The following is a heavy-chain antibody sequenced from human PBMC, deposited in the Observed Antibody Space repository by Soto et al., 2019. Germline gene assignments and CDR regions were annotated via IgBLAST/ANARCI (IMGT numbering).Heavy chain of an antibody. V-gene: IGHV3-23*01. Sequence: GGSLRLSCAASGFTFSSYAVSWVRQAPGKGLDCVSSISSSGGSTFYADSVKGRFTISRDNSKNTLFLQMNSLRAGDTAVYYCAKLQGLLPLPIPWGQGTLVTVSS. CDR1: GFTFSSYA. CDR2: ISSSGGST. J-gene: IGHJ4*02. CDR3: AKLQGLLPLPIP. D-gene: IGHD2-21*01.